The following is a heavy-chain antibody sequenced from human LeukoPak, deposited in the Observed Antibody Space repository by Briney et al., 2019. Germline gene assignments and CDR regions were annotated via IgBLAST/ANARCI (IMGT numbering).Heavy chain of an antibody. Sequence: ASVTVSCKASGYTFTSYYMHWVRQAPGQGLEWMGIINPSGGSTSYAQKFQGRVTMTRDTSTSTVYMELSSLRSEDTAVCYCARQVTNYYGMDVWGQGTTVTVSS. CDR2: INPSGGST. CDR1: GYTFTSYY. CDR3: ARQVTNYYGMDV. J-gene: IGHJ6*02. D-gene: IGHD2-21*02. V-gene: IGHV1-46*01.